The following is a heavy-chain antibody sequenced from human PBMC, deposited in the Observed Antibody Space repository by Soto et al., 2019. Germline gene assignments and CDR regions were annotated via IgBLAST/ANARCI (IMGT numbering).Heavy chain of an antibody. Sequence: GGSLRLSCAASGFTFSSYGMHWVRQAPGKGLEWVAVIWYDGSNKYYADSVKGRFTISRDNSKNTLYLQMNSLRAEDTAVYYCARVGGGNIVVVPAAMPFSGPLDYWGQGTLVTVSS. CDR1: GFTFSSYG. CDR3: ARVGGGNIVVVPAAMPFSGPLDY. J-gene: IGHJ4*02. D-gene: IGHD2-2*01. CDR2: IWYDGSNK. V-gene: IGHV3-33*01.